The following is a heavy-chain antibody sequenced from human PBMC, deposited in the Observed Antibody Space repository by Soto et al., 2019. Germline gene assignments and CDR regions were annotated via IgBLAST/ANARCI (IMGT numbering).Heavy chain of an antibody. CDR3: ARGALGYCSGGSCYLSWFDP. CDR1: GGTFSSYA. CDR2: IIPIFGTA. D-gene: IGHD2-15*01. Sequence: QVQLVQSGAEVKKPGSSVKVSCKASGGTFSSYAISWVRQAPGQGLEWMGGIIPIFGTANYAQKFQGRVTITADKSTSKAYMELSSLRSEDTAVYYCARGALGYCSGGSCYLSWFDPWGQGTLVTVSS. J-gene: IGHJ5*02. V-gene: IGHV1-69*06.